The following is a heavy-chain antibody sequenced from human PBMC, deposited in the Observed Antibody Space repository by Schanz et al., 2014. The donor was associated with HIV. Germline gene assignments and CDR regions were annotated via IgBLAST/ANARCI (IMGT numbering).Heavy chain of an antibody. J-gene: IGHJ6*02. V-gene: IGHV3-33*01. CDR2: SWYDGNTE. D-gene: IGHD5-18*01. CDR3: ARDAASHSYGSTMDV. Sequence: QVQVVESGGGVVRPGRSLRLSCAASGFTFSSFGMHWVRQAPGKGLEWVAASWYDGNTEYYADSVKGRFTISRDNSKKTLYLQMNSLRGEDTAVYYCARDAASHSYGSTMDVWGQGTTVTVSS. CDR1: GFTFSSFG.